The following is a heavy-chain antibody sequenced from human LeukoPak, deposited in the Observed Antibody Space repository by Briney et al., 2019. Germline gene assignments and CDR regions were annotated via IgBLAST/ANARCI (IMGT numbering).Heavy chain of an antibody. Sequence: ASVKVSCKASGYTFTGYYMHWVRQAPGQGLEWMGWINPNSGGTNYARKFQGRVTMTRDTSISTAYMELSRLRSDDTAVYYCARAPPSYYDFWSGYPYFDYWGQGTLVTVSS. J-gene: IGHJ4*02. CDR2: INPNSGGT. V-gene: IGHV1-2*02. D-gene: IGHD3-3*01. CDR3: ARAPPSYYDFWSGYPYFDY. CDR1: GYTFTGYY.